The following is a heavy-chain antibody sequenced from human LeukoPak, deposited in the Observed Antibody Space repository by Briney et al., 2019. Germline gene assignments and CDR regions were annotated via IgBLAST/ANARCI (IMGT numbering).Heavy chain of an antibody. V-gene: IGHV3-33*06. CDR3: AKDGNWNHGFDP. CDR1: GFTFSSSG. CDR2: IWYDGSIK. J-gene: IGHJ5*02. D-gene: IGHD1-14*01. Sequence: GGSLRLSCATSGFTFSSSGMHWVRQAPGKGLEWVAVIWYDGSIKFYADSVKGRFTISRDNSKNTLYLQMNSLRAEDTALYYCAKDGNWNHGFDPWGQGTLVTVSS.